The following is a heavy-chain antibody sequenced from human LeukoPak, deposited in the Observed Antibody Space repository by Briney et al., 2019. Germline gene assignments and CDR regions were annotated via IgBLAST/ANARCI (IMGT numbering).Heavy chain of an antibody. CDR3: ARDHDWGVDY. J-gene: IGHJ4*02. Sequence: ASVAVSCKASGFTFTDHYMHWVRQAPGQGLEWMGWINGKRGDTNYAQNFQDRVTMTRDTSTSTVYMELSRLTVDDTAVYYCARDHDWGVDYWGQGTLVTVSS. CDR2: INGKRGDT. CDR1: GFTFTDHY. D-gene: IGHD7-27*01. V-gene: IGHV1-2*02.